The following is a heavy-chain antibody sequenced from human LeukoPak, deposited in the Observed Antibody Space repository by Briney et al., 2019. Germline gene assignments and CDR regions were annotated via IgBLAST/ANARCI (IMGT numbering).Heavy chain of an antibody. CDR2: IKQDGSEK. Sequence: GGSLRLSCAASGFTFSNYWMSWVRQAPGKGLEWVANIKQDGSEKYYVDSVEGRFTISRDNAKDSLYLQMNSLRAEDSAVYYCAQVTTSFDYWGQGTLVTVSS. D-gene: IGHD1-1*01. J-gene: IGHJ4*02. CDR1: GFTFSNYW. V-gene: IGHV3-7*01. CDR3: AQVTTSFDY.